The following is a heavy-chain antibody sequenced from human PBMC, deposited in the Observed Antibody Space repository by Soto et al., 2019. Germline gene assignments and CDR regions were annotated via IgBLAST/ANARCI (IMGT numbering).Heavy chain of an antibody. CDR2: IRGTT. J-gene: IGHJ3*02. D-gene: IGHD2-21*01. V-gene: IGHV3-48*01. CDR1: GFTITSYS. CDR3: ARDDSFAFDI. Sequence: GGSLRLSCAASGFTITSYSMNWVRQAPGKGLEWVSYIRGTTHYADSVKGRFTISRDNARSSLYLQMNSLRADDTAVYYCARDDSFAFDIWGQRTMVTVSS.